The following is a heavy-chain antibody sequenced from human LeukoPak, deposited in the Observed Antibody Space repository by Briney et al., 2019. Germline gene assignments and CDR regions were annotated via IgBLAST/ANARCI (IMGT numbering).Heavy chain of an antibody. V-gene: IGHV3-74*01. CDR1: GFTFSSYW. D-gene: IGHD6-13*01. J-gene: IGHJ6*02. Sequence: GGSLRLSCAASGFTFSSYWMHWVRQVPGKGLVWVSRIKGDGSNIFYADSVKGRFTISRDNAKNSLYLQMNSLRAEDTAVYYCARDEQLDNYYYYYGMDVWGQGTTVTVSS. CDR3: ARDEQLDNYYYYYGMDV. CDR2: IKGDGSNI.